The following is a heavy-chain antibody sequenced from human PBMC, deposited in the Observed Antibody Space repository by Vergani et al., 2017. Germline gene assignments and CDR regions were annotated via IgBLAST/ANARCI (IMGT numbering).Heavy chain of an antibody. D-gene: IGHD3-10*01. J-gene: IGHJ6*03. CDR2: IIPIFGTA. V-gene: IGHV1-69*01. CDR3: ARVVALHYKEYYYYYYMDF. Sequence: QVQLVQSGAAVKKPGSSVKVSCKASGGTFSSYAISWVRQAPGQGLEWMGVIIPIFGTANYAQKFQGRVTITADESTSTAYMELSSLRSEDTSVYYCARVVALHYKEYYYYYYMDFWGQGTTVTVSS. CDR1: GGTFSSYA.